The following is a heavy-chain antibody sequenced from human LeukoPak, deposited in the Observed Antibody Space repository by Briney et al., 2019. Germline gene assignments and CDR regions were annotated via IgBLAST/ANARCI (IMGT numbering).Heavy chain of an antibody. CDR2: ISYDGNKR. J-gene: IGHJ6*04. V-gene: IGHV3-30*04. Sequence: GGSLRLSCAASGCTFSSYAMHWVRQAPGKGLEWVAVISYDGNKRYDADSVKGRFTISRDNSNNTLYLQMNSLRAEDTAVYYCAELGITMIGGVWGKGTTVTISS. D-gene: IGHD3-10*02. CDR3: AELGITMIGGV. CDR1: GCTFSSYA.